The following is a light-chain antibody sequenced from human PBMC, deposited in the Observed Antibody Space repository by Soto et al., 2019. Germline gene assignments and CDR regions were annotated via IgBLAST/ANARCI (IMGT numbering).Light chain of an antibody. V-gene: IGKV1-39*01. CDR1: QSISTY. CDR2: GAS. Sequence: DIRLTQSPSSLSASVGDRVTISCRASQSISTYLMWYQQKPGKAPNLLIYGASGLQNGVPSRFTGSGSGTEFTLTITGLQPEDFGTYSCQQSSITPRTFGQGTKVDIK. CDR3: QQSSITPRT. J-gene: IGKJ1*01.